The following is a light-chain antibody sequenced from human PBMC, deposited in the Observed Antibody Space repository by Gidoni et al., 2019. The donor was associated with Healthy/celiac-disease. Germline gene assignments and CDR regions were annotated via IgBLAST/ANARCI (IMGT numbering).Light chain of an antibody. CDR1: KSVLYSSNNKNY. CDR2: WAS. J-gene: IGKJ4*01. Sequence: DIVMTQSPDFLAVSLGERATINCKSSKSVLYSSNNKNYLTWYQQKPGQPPKLLISWASTRESGVPYRFSGSGSGTDFTLTISSLQAEDVAVYYCQQYYSTPPTFXGXTKVEIK. V-gene: IGKV4-1*01. CDR3: QQYYSTPPT.